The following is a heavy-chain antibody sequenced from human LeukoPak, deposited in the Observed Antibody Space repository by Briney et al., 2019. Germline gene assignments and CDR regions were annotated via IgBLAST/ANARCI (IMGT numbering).Heavy chain of an antibody. J-gene: IGHJ4*02. CDR2: INPNSGGT. CDR3: ARGPSRIAVAGKESVVDY. V-gene: IGHV1-2*02. CDR1: GYTFTGYY. Sequence: GASVKVSCKASGYTFTGYYMHWVRQAPGQGLEWMGWINPNSGGTNYAQKFQGRVTMTRDTSISTAYMELSRLRSDDTAVYYCARGPSRIAVAGKESVVDYWGQGTLVTVSS. D-gene: IGHD6-19*01.